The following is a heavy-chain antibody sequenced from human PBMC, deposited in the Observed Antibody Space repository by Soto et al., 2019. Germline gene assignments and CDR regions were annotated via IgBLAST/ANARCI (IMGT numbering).Heavy chain of an antibody. J-gene: IGHJ6*02. CDR2: ISYDGNNI. CDR3: AKGGSGNYLTYYYYYGMDV. D-gene: IGHD3-22*01. Sequence: QVQLVESGGGVVQPGRSLRLSCAASGFSLSNNGMHWVREAPGKGLEWVAVISYDGNNIYYADSVKGRFTISRDNSKNTVYLEMNNLRAEDTAMYYCAKGGSGNYLTYYYYYGMDVWGQGTTVTVSS. CDR1: GFSLSNNG. V-gene: IGHV3-30*18.